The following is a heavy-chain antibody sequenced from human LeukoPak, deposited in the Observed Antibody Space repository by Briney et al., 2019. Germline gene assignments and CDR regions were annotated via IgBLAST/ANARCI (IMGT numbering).Heavy chain of an antibody. CDR3: AKDSDVVVVAATRPPDAFDI. CDR1: GFTSSSYA. D-gene: IGHD2-15*01. CDR2: ISGSGGST. V-gene: IGHV3-23*01. Sequence: GGSLRLSCAASGFTSSSYAMSWVRQAPGKGLEWDSAISGSGGSTYYADSVKGRFTISRDNSKNTLYLQMNSLRAEDTAVYYCAKDSDVVVVAATRPPDAFDIWGQGTMVTVSS. J-gene: IGHJ3*02.